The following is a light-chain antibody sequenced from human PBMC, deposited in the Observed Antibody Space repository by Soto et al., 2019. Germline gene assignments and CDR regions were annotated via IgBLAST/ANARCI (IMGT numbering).Light chain of an antibody. V-gene: IGKV3-11*01. J-gene: IGKJ5*01. CDR2: GAS. CDR1: QSVDSY. Sequence: EIVLTQSPASLSLSPGERATLSCRASQSVDSYLVWYQQKPGQAPRLLIFGASNKATAIPARFSGSGSGTDFTLTINSLEPEDFAVYYCQQRSSWPITFGQGTRLEIK. CDR3: QQRSSWPIT.